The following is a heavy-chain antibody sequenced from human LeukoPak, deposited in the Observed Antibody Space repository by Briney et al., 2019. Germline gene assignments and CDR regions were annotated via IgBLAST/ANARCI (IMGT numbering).Heavy chain of an antibody. Sequence: GRSLRLSCAASRFIFSTYAMHWVRQAPGKGLKWVAVISYDGGNKYFADSVKGRFTISRDNSKNTLYLQMNSLRADDTAVYYCARDAYDKNGYYRIFDSWGQGTLVTVSS. CDR2: ISYDGGNK. CDR3: ARDAYDKNGYYRIFDS. CDR1: RFIFSTYA. D-gene: IGHD3-22*01. V-gene: IGHV3-30-3*01. J-gene: IGHJ4*02.